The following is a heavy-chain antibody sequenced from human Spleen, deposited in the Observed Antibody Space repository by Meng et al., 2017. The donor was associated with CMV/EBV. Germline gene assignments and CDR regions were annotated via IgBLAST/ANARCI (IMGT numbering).Heavy chain of an antibody. CDR1: GFAFNTYG. CDR2: IGYGGSDE. Sequence: GESLKISCVASGFAFNTYGMHWIRQAPGKGLEWGAFIGYGGSDEYYADSVKGRFTISRDNSKNTLYLQMSSLRTDDTAVYYCAKDKVGVYGMDVWGQGTTVTVSS. CDR3: AKDKVGVYGMDV. D-gene: IGHD1-26*01. J-gene: IGHJ6*02. V-gene: IGHV3-30*02.